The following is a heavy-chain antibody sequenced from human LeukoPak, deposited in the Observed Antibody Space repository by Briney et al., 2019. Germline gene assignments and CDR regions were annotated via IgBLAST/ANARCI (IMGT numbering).Heavy chain of an antibody. Sequence: SETLSLTCTVSGGSISSYYWSWIRQPPGKGLEWIGYIYYSGSTNYNPSLKSRVTISVDTSKNQFSLKLSSVTAAGTAVYYCARAQYSSSPLYYGLDVWGQGTTVTVSS. V-gene: IGHV4-59*08. CDR2: IYYSGST. D-gene: IGHD6-13*01. CDR3: ARAQYSSSPLYYGLDV. J-gene: IGHJ6*02. CDR1: GGSISSYY.